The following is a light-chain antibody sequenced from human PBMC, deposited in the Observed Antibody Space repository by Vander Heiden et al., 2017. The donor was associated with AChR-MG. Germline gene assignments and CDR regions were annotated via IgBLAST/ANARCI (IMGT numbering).Light chain of an antibody. Sequence: QSVLTQPPPASGTPGQRVPTSCPGSRSNIGSNIVNWYQQLPGTAPKLLFYSNNQRPSGVPDRFSGSKSGTSASLAISGLQSEDEADYYCVAWDDSLNNVFGGGTKLTVL. CDR2: SNN. CDR1: RSNIGSNI. CDR3: VAWDDSLNNV. V-gene: IGLV1-44*01. J-gene: IGLJ3*02.